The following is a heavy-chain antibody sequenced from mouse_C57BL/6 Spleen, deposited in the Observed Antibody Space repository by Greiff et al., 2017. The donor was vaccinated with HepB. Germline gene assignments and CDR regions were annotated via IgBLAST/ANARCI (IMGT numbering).Heavy chain of an antibody. CDR2: IDPETGGT. CDR3: TRENP. V-gene: IGHV1-15*01. CDR1: GYTFTDYE. J-gene: IGHJ4*01. Sequence: QVQLKESGAELVRPGASVTLSCKASGYTFTDYEMHWVKQTPVHGLEWIGAIDPETGGTAYNQKFKGKAILTADKSSSTAYMELRSLTSEDSAVYYCTRENPWGQGTSVTVSS.